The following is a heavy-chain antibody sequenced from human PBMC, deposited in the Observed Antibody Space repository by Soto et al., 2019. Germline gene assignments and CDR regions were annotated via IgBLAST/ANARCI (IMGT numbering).Heavy chain of an antibody. V-gene: IGHV3-53*02. Sequence: EVQLVETGGGLIQPGGSLRLSCAASGFTVSSNYMSWVRQAPGKGLEWVSVIYSGGSTYYADSVKGRFTISRDNSKNTLYLQINSLRAEDPAVYYCARGDNFDWLLHYGGQGTLVPVSS. CDR1: GFTVSSNY. D-gene: IGHD3-9*01. CDR2: IYSGGST. CDR3: ARGDNFDWLLHY. J-gene: IGHJ4*02.